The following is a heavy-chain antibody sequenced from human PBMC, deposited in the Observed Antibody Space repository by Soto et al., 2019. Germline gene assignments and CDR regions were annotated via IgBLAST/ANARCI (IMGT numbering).Heavy chain of an antibody. CDR1: GFAFSTYW. CDR2: ISQDGNEK. Sequence: EVQLVESGGGLVQPGGSLRLSCAASGFAFSTYWMSWVRQAPGKGPEWVAIISQDGNEKYYVDSVKGRFTIARDNAKNSLYLKMNSLRADATSLYYCARDRRSSGPFDYWGQGTLVTVSS. J-gene: IGHJ4*02. V-gene: IGHV3-7*01. D-gene: IGHD6-19*01. CDR3: ARDRRSSGPFDY.